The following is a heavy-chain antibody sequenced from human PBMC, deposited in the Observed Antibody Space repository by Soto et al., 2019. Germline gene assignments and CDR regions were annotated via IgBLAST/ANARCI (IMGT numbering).Heavy chain of an antibody. CDR3: ARDSASSGVFT. D-gene: IGHD6-19*01. CDR1: GGSISSSNW. J-gene: IGHJ3*01. CDR2: ISRSGTT. V-gene: IGHV4-4*02. Sequence: QVQLQESGPGLVKPSGTLSLTCAVTGGSISSSNWWTWVRQPPGEGLEWVGEISRSGTTNYKPSLKSRVSISVDKSRNEFSLNLGSVTAADMAMYYCARDSASSGVFTWGQGTMVTVSS.